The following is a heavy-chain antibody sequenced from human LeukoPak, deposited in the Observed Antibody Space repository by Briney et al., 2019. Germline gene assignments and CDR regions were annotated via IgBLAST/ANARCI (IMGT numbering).Heavy chain of an antibody. V-gene: IGHV4-59*08. CDR1: GGSISSYY. CDR3: ARTDYDFWSGYDASYNWFDP. Sequence: SETLSLTCTVSGGSISSYYWSWIRQPPGKGLEWIGYIYYSGSTNYNPSLKSRVTISVDTSKNQFSLKLSSVTAADTAVYYCARTDYDFWSGYDASYNWFDPWGQGTLVTVSS. D-gene: IGHD3-3*01. CDR2: IYYSGST. J-gene: IGHJ5*02.